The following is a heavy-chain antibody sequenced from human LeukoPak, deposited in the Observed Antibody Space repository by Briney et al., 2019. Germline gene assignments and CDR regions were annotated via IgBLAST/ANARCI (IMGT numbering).Heavy chain of an antibody. Sequence: GGSLRLSCAASGFTFSSYSMNWVRQAPGKGLEWVSSIGSSSSYIYYADSVKGRFTISRDNAKNSLYLQMNSLRAEDTAVYYCARIIVVVTADAFDIWGQGTMVTVSS. D-gene: IGHD2-21*02. CDR3: ARIIVVVTADAFDI. CDR2: IGSSSSYI. CDR1: GFTFSSYS. J-gene: IGHJ3*02. V-gene: IGHV3-21*01.